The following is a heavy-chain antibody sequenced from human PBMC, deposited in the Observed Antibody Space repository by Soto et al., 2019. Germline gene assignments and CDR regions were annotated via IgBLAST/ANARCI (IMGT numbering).Heavy chain of an antibody. J-gene: IGHJ4*02. CDR2: ISAYNGNT. CDR3: ARVGVNLHRAPRSPGRFDY. D-gene: IGHD1-26*01. Sequence: QVQLVKPGAEVKKPGASVKVSCKASGYTFTSYGISWVRQAPGQGLEGMGWISAYNGNTNNAQKLQGRVTMTKATSTSTAYMELRILRPDDTAVYYCARVGVNLHRAPRSPGRFDYWGQGTLVTVS. CDR1: GYTFTSYG. V-gene: IGHV1-18*01.